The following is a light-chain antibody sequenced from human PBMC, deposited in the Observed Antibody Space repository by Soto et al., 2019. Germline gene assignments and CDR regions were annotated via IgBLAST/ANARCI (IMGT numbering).Light chain of an antibody. CDR3: SSFAGGGNPVL. CDR1: SSDVGGYNY. J-gene: IGLJ2*01. CDR2: EVT. Sequence: QLVLTQPPSASGSLGQSVTISCTGTSSDVGGYNYVSWHQQHPGKAPKLMIYEVTKRPSGVPDRFSGSKSGNTASLTVSGLQAEDEADYYCSSFAGGGNPVLFGGGTKLTVL. V-gene: IGLV2-8*01.